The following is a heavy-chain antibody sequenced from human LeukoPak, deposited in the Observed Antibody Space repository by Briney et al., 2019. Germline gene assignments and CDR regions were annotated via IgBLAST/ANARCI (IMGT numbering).Heavy chain of an antibody. CDR1: GXTFSSYD. CDR3: AKRHSYGFDY. D-gene: IGHD5-18*01. V-gene: IGHV3-30*18. Sequence: GGSLRLSCAASGXTFSSYDMHWVRQAPGKGLEWVAVVSYDGYSQYYGDSVKGRFTISRVNSKNTLYLQMDSLRTEDTAVYYCAKRHSYGFDYWGQGTLATVSS. CDR2: VSYDGYSQ. J-gene: IGHJ4*02.